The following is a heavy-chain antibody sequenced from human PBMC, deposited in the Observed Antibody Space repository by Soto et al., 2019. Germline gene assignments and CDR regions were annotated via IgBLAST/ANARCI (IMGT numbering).Heavy chain of an antibody. CDR1: GFSLSTSGVG. V-gene: IGHV2-5*02. D-gene: IGHD1-7*01. CDR3: AHRLFVVSQWNYGYIDF. Sequence: SGPTLVNPTQTLTLTCTFSGFSLSTSGVGVGWVRQPPGKALEWLVFIYWDDDKRYSPSLRSRLTITKDTSKNQVVLTMTNVDPVDTATYFCAHRLFVVSQWNYGYIDFRGQGILVTVFS. CDR2: IYWDDDK. J-gene: IGHJ4*02.